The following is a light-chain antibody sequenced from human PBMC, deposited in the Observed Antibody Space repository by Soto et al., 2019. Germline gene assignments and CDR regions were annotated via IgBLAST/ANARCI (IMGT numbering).Light chain of an antibody. J-gene: IGKJ2*01. CDR3: HQYGTLPYA. CDR1: QRVSSNY. CDR2: GAS. Sequence: IALTQSPGTLSLSPGERATLSCRASQRVSSNYVAWYQHKPGQAPRLLIHGASTRATGIPDRFSGSGSGTDFTLTISRLEPEDFAVYYCHQYGTLPYAFGQGTKLQIK. V-gene: IGKV3-20*01.